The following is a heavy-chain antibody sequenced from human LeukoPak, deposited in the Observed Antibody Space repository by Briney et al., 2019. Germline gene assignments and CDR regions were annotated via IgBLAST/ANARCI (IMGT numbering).Heavy chain of an antibody. V-gene: IGHV3-11*01. D-gene: IGHD2-15*01. CDR3: ARTGQYCSGGTCYSGQFDL. J-gene: IGHJ5*02. CDR1: GFSFSDYY. CDR2: ISSHGSSI. Sequence: GGSLRLSCAASGFSFSDYYMIWLRQAPGRGLEYLSYISSHGSSIHYADSVKGRFTISRDNANNSLFLQMNSLRAEDTAVYYCARTGQYCSGGTCYSGQFDLWGQGTLVTVSS.